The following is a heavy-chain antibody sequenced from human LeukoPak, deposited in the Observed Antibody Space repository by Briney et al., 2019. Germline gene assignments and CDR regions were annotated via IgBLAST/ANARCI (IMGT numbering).Heavy chain of an antibody. J-gene: IGHJ1*01. D-gene: IGHD6-13*01. Sequence: QPGGSLRLSCAASGFTFSNSAMSWVRQAPGKGLEWVAAISHDGSNKYHADSVKGRFTISRDNSKNTVYLQMNSLRAEDTAVYFCAGSPKYSSSWFEYFQHWGQGTLVTVSS. CDR3: AGSPKYSSSWFEYFQH. CDR2: ISHDGSNK. V-gene: IGHV3-30*01. CDR1: GFTFSNSA.